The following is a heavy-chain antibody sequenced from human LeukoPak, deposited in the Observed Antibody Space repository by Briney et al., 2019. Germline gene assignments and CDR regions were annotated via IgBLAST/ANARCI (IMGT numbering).Heavy chain of an antibody. CDR2: ISRRDDYT. D-gene: IGHD3-10*01. V-gene: IGHV3-23*01. CDR1: GFAFSSYA. J-gene: IGHJ4*02. Sequence: GGSLRLSCAASGFAFSSYAMSWVRQPPGKGLEWVSVISRRDDYTYYVDSVKGRFTISRDNSKNTLYLQMNTLRAEDTAVYYCANDYRSGSFHDFWGQGTLVTVSS. CDR3: ANDYRSGSFHDF.